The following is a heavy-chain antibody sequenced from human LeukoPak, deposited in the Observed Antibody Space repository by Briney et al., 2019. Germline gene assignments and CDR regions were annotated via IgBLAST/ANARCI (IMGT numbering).Heavy chain of an antibody. V-gene: IGHV3-23*01. CDR2: ISGSGGGT. CDR3: AKAFYGDYPFDY. CDR1: GFTFSSYA. D-gene: IGHD4-17*01. J-gene: IGHJ4*02. Sequence: GGSLRLSCAASGFTFSSYAMSWVRQAPGKGLEWVSAISGSGGGTYYADSVKGRFTISRDNSKNTLYLQMSSLRAEDTAVYYCAKAFYGDYPFDYWGQGTLVTVSS.